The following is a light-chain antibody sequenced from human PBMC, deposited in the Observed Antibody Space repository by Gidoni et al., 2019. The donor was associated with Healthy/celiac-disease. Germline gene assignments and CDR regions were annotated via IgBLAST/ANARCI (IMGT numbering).Light chain of an antibody. CDR3: QQYNNWPYT. CDR1: QSVSSN. J-gene: IGKJ2*01. V-gene: IGKV3-15*01. CDR2: GAS. Sequence: EIVITHSPATLSVSPGERVTLSCRASQSVSSNLAWYQQKPGQAPRLRIYGASTRATGIPARFSGSGSGTEFTLTISSLQSEDFAVYYCQQYNNWPYTFGQGTKLEIK.